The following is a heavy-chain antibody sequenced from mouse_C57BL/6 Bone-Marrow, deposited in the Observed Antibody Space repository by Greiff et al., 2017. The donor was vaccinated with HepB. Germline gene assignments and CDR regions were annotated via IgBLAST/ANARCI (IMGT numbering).Heavy chain of an antibody. Sequence: VQLQQSGAELARPGASVKLSCKASGYTFTSYGISWVKQRPGQGLEWIGEIYPRSGSTYYNEKFKGKATLTADKSSSTAYMELRSLTSEDSAVYCCAREEYDCNGYFDYWGQGTTLTVSS. D-gene: IGHD2-12*01. J-gene: IGHJ2*01. CDR3: AREEYDCNGYFDY. V-gene: IGHV1-81*01. CDR1: GYTFTSYG. CDR2: IYPRSGST.